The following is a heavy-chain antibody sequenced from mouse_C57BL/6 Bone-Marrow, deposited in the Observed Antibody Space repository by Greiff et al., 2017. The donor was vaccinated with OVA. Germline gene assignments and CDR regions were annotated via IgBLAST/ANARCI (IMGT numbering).Heavy chain of an antibody. CDR2: ISSGGDYI. CDR3: TREIYYDLYFDY. D-gene: IGHD2-4*01. CDR1: GFTFSSYA. Sequence: DVMLVESGEGLVKPGGSLKLSCAASGFTFSSYAMSWVRQTPEKRLEWVAYISSGGDYIYYADTVKGRFTISRDNARNTLYLQMSSLKSEDTAMYYCTREIYYDLYFDYWGQGTTLTVSS. V-gene: IGHV5-9-1*02. J-gene: IGHJ2*01.